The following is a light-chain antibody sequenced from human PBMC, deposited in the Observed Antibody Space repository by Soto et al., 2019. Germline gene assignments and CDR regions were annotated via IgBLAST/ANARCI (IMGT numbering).Light chain of an antibody. J-gene: IGLJ1*01. Sequence: QSALTQPASVSGSPGQSITISCIGTSSDIGRYNYVSWYQQYPGKAPKFIIYDVSNRPSGVSNRFSGSKSGNTASLTISGLHAEDEADYYCSSYISSSTYVFGTGTKVTVL. CDR1: SSDIGRYNY. CDR2: DVS. V-gene: IGLV2-14*01. CDR3: SSYISSSTYV.